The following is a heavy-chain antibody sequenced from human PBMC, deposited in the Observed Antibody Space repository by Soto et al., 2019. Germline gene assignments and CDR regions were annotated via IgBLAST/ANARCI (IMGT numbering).Heavy chain of an antibody. CDR2: MNPNSGNT. CDR1: GYTFTSYD. CDR3: ARGLVEPSDFSDYYYMAV. J-gene: IGHJ6*03. D-gene: IGHD1-1*01. V-gene: IGHV1-8*01. Sequence: ASVKVSCKASGYTFTSYDSNWVRQATGQGLEWMGWMNPNSGNTGYAQKFQGRVTMTRNTSISTAYMELSSLRSEDTAVYYCARGLVEPSDFSDYYYMAVWGKGTTVTVSS.